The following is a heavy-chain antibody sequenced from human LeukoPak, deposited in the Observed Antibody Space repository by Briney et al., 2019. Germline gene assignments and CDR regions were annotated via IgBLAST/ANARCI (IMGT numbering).Heavy chain of an antibody. CDR1: GLPLTSYT. CDR3: AKEVLGGGLNYYGMDV. D-gene: IGHD4/OR15-4a*01. V-gene: IGHV3-23*01. J-gene: IGHJ6*02. CDR2: ISGRSGSK. Sequence: PGGSLTLSCAASGLPLTSYTMSWVRQAPGKGLEWVSGISGRSGSKYHADSVKGRFTISRDNSKNTLYLQMNSLRAEDTGVYYCAKEVLGGGLNYYGMDVWGQGTTVTVSS.